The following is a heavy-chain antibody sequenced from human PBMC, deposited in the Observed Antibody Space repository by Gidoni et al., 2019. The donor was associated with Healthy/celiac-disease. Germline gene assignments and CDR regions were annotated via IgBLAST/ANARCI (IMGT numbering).Heavy chain of an antibody. CDR2: ISAYNGNT. Sequence: QVQLVQSGAEVKKPGASVKVSCKASGYTFPSYGISWVRQAPGQGLEWMGWISAYNGNTNYAQKLQGRVTMTTDTSTSTAYMELRSLRSDDTAVYDCARTRGDFDWPPSYYGMDVWGQGTTVTVSS. CDR3: ARTRGDFDWPPSYYGMDV. D-gene: IGHD3-9*01. V-gene: IGHV1-18*01. J-gene: IGHJ6*02. CDR1: GYTFPSYG.